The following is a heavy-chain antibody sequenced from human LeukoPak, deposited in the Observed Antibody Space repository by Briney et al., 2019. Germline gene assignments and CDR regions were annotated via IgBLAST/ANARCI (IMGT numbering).Heavy chain of an antibody. J-gene: IGHJ4*02. CDR1: GGSISPYY. D-gene: IGHD4-23*01. V-gene: IGHV4-59*12. CDR3: AREPDGGNPFDY. CDR2: IYYSGNT. Sequence: PSETLSLTCTVSGGSISPYYWSWIRQPPGKGLEWIGYIYYSGNTNYNPSLKSRVTISLDTSKNQFSLKLSSVTAADTAVYYCAREPDGGNPFDYWGQGTLVTVSS.